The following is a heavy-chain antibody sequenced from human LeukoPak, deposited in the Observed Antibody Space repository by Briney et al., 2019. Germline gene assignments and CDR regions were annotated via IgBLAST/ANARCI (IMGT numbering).Heavy chain of an antibody. V-gene: IGHV4-31*03. CDR3: ARGGGWSGYYDYYYYGMDV. CDR1: GGSISSGGYY. J-gene: IGHJ6*02. CDR2: IYYSGST. Sequence: SQTLSLTCTVSGGSISSGGYYWSWIRQHPGKSLEWIGYIYYSGSTYYNPSLKSRVTISVDTSKNQFSLKLSSVTAADTAVYYCARGGGWSGYYDYYYYGMDVWGQGTTVTVSS. D-gene: IGHD3-3*01.